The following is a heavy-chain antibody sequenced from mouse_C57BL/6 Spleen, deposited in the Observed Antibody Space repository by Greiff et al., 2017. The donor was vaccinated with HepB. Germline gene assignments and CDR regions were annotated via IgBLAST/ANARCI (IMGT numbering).Heavy chain of an antibody. CDR3: ARPYDYDVDYYAMDY. CDR2: ISSGGSYT. D-gene: IGHD2-4*01. Sequence: EVKLMESGGDLVKPGGSLKLSCAASGFTFSSYGMSWVRQTPDKRLEWVATISSGGSYTYYPDSVKGRFTISRDNAKNTLYLQMSSLKSEDTAMYYCARPYDYDVDYYAMDYWGQGTSVTVSS. J-gene: IGHJ4*01. CDR1: GFTFSSYG. V-gene: IGHV5-6*01.